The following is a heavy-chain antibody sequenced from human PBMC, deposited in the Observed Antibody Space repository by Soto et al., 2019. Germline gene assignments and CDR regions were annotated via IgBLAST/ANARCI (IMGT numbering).Heavy chain of an antibody. J-gene: IGHJ5*02. CDR3: ARGLRRQLLNWFDP. CDR1: GGSISSYY. D-gene: IGHD2-2*01. CDR2: IYYIGST. Sequence: SETLSLTCTVSGGSISSYYWSWIRQPPGKGLEWIEYIYYIGSTNYNPSLKSRVTISVDTSKNQFSLKLSSVTAADTAVYYCARGLRRQLLNWFDPWGQGTLVTVSS. V-gene: IGHV4-59*01.